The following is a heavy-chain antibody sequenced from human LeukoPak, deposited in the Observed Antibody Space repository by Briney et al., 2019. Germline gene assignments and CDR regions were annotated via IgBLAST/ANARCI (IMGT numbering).Heavy chain of an antibody. Sequence: SETLSLTCTVSGGSISSGTYYWYWIRQPAGKGLEWIGRIYTSGITNYNPSLKSRVTISVDTSKNQFSLKLTSVTASDTAVYYCARLPDPWGQGTLVTVSS. V-gene: IGHV4-61*02. CDR3: ARLPDP. J-gene: IGHJ5*02. CDR1: GGSISSGTYY. CDR2: IYTSGIT.